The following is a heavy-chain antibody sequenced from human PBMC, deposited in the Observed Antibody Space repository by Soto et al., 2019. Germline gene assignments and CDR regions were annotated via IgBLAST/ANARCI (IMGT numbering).Heavy chain of an antibody. CDR2: INHSGSS. Sequence: SSETLSLTCAVYGGSFSGYCWSCIRQPPGKGLEWIGEINHSGSSNYNPSLKSRVTISVDKSKNQFSLKLSSVTAADTAVYYCARGFGGGVAATPYYYGMDVWGQGTKVTVSS. V-gene: IGHV4-34*01. CDR1: GGSFSGYC. CDR3: ARGFGGGVAATPYYYGMDV. J-gene: IGHJ6*02. D-gene: IGHD2-15*01.